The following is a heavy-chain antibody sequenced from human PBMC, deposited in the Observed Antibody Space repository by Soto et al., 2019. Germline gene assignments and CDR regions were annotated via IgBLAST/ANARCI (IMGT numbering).Heavy chain of an antibody. J-gene: IGHJ5*02. V-gene: IGHV3-74*01. CDR2: INSDGSST. Sequence: GGSLRLSCAASGFTFSSYWMHWVRQAPGKGLVWVSRINSDGSSTSYADSVKGRFTISRDNAKNTLYLQMNSLRAEDTAVYYCVCGGWYQYNWFDPWGQGTLVTVSS. CDR1: GFTFSSYW. CDR3: VCGGWYQYNWFDP. D-gene: IGHD6-19*01.